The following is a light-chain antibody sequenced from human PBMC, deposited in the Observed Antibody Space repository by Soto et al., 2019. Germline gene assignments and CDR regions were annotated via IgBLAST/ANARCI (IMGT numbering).Light chain of an antibody. CDR2: QAS. CDR3: QEYKSFSRT. CDR1: QSISPW. J-gene: IGKJ1*01. Sequence: DIQMTQSPSTLSASVGDRVIITCRASQSISPWLAWFQQKPGRAPKLLIAQASNLESGVPSRFSGSESGSESGTEFTLTISSLQPDDFATYYCQEYKSFSRTFGQGTKVEI. V-gene: IGKV1-5*03.